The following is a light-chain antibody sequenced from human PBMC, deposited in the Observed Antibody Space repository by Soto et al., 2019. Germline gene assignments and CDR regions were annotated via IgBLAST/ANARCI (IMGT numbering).Light chain of an antibody. J-gene: IGKJ3*01. V-gene: IGKV3-15*01. Sequence: EIMMTQSPGTLYVSPGEGATLSCTASQRVNLNLAWYQQKPGQPPRLLMYGASTMATGIPVRFRGSGSGTEFTITISSLQSEDSAFYYCHQYNSWPRGTFGPGNKVEIK. CDR1: QRVNLN. CDR3: HQYNSWPRGT. CDR2: GAS.